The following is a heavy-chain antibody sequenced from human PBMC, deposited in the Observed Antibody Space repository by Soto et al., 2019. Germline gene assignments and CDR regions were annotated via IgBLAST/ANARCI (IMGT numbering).Heavy chain of an antibody. Sequence: EVQLVESGGGLVQPGRSLRLSCAASGFNFDDYAMHWVRQVPGKGLEWVSGISWNSGMIGYADSVKGRITISRDNAKTSLYLHMNSLRTEDTALYYCARGRGFGDGFDIWGLGTMVTVSS. CDR2: ISWNSGMI. V-gene: IGHV3-9*01. CDR1: GFNFDDYA. D-gene: IGHD3-10*01. J-gene: IGHJ3*02. CDR3: ARGRGFGDGFDI.